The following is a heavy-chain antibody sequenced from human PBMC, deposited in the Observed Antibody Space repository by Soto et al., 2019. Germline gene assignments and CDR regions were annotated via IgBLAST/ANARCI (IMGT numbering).Heavy chain of an antibody. Sequence: GGSLRLSCAASGFTFSTKYMSWVRQAPGKGLEWVSVIYSGGSTFYADSVRGRFTISRDNSKNTLYLQMNSLRAEDTAVYYCAKDSYYDFWSGPTNWFDPWGQGTLVTVSS. J-gene: IGHJ5*02. CDR2: IYSGGST. D-gene: IGHD3-3*01. CDR3: AKDSYYDFWSGPTNWFDP. V-gene: IGHV3-66*01. CDR1: GFTFSTKY.